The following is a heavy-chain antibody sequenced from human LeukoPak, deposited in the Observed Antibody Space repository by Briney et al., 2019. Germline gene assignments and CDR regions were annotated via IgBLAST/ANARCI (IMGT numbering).Heavy chain of an antibody. CDR3: ARRPSTAVTTDY. Sequence: GGSLRLSCAASGFTFSSYAMHWVRQAPGKGLEWVAVISYDGSNKYYADSVKDRFTISRDNSKNTLYLQMNSLRAEDTAVYYCARRPSTAVTTDYWGQGTLVTVSS. CDR1: GFTFSSYA. J-gene: IGHJ4*02. CDR2: ISYDGSNK. V-gene: IGHV3-30*01. D-gene: IGHD4-17*01.